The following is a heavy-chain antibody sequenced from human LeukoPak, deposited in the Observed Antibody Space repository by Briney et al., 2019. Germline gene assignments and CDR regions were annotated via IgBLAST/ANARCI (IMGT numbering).Heavy chain of an antibody. D-gene: IGHD3-9*01. CDR3: ARAVVAYYDILTGYADNWFDP. CDR2: ISAYNGNT. V-gene: IGHV1-18*01. CDR1: GYTFTSYG. Sequence: ASVKVSCKASGYTFTSYGISRVRQAPGQGLEWMGWISAYNGNTNYAQKLQGRVTMTTDTSTSTAYMELRSLRSDDTAVYYCARAVVAYYDILTGYADNWFDPWGQGTLVTVSS. J-gene: IGHJ5*02.